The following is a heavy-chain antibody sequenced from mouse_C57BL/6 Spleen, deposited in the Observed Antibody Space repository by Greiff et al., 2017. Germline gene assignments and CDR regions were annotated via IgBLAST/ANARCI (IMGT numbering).Heavy chain of an antibody. CDR1: GYTFTEYT. D-gene: IGHD2-5*01. J-gene: IGHJ2*01. CDR2: FYPGSGSI. CDR3: EKHEDDYSNYGGDFFDY. Sequence: VQLQQSGAELVKPGASVKLSCKASGYTFTEYTIHWVKQRSGQGLEWIGWFYPGSGSIKYNEKFKDKATLTADKSSSTVYIALSRLTSEDSAVYFCEKHEDDYSNYGGDFFDYWGQGTTLTVSS. V-gene: IGHV1-62-2*01.